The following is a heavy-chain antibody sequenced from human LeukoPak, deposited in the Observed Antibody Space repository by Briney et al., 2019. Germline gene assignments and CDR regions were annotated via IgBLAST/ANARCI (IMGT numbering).Heavy chain of an antibody. V-gene: IGHV3-48*04. CDR1: GFTFSSYS. D-gene: IGHD1-26*01. J-gene: IGHJ3*01. Sequence: GGSLRLSCAASGFTFSSYSVNWVRQAPGKGLEWVSYINGGSTTIHYADSVKGRFTISRDNAKNSLYLQMNSLRAEDTAVYYCARGGGSYFEDFWGQGTMVTVSS. CDR2: INGGSTTI. CDR3: ARGGGSYFEDF.